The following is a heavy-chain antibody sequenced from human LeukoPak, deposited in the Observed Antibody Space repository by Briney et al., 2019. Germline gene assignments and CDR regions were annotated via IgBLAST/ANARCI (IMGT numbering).Heavy chain of an antibody. J-gene: IGHJ3*02. CDR3: ARQGGGGRAFDI. D-gene: IGHD1-26*01. V-gene: IGHV4-39*01. CDR1: GGSISSSSYY. CDR2: MYYSGST. Sequence: SETLSLTCTVSGGSISSSSYYWGWIRQPPGKGLEWIGTMYYSGSTYYNPSLKSRVTISIDTSKNQFSLELSSVTATDTAIYYCARQGGGGRAFDIWGQGTMVTVSS.